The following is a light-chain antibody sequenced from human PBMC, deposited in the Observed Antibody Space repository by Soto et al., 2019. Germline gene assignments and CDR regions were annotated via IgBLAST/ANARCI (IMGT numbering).Light chain of an antibody. CDR2: DAS. V-gene: IGKV3-11*01. Sequence: EIVLTQSPGTLSLSPGERATLSCRASQNVGSRYLAWYQQKPGQAPRLLIYDASNRATGVPARFSGSGSGTDFTLTISSLEPEDFAVYYCQQRSSWPPTFGQGTRLE. J-gene: IGKJ5*01. CDR1: QNVGSRY. CDR3: QQRSSWPPT.